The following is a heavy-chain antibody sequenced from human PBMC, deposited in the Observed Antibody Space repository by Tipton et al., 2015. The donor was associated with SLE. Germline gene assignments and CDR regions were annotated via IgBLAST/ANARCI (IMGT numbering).Heavy chain of an antibody. CDR2: INTDGSGK. D-gene: IGHD3-3*01. CDR3: ARAHYDFRSYNLDY. V-gene: IGHV3-74*01. J-gene: IGHJ4*02. Sequence: SLRLSCEGSGYTFNRYWMHWVRQAPGKGLVWVSRINTDGSGKDYAESVKGRFTISRDNAKNTLYLQMNGLRAEDTAVYYCARAHYDFRSYNLDYWGQGTLVTVSS. CDR1: GYTFNRYW.